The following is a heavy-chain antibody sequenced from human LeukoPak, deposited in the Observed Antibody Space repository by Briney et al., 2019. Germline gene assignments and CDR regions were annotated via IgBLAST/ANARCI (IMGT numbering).Heavy chain of an antibody. V-gene: IGHV4-34*01. Sequence: SETLSLTCAAYGGSFSGYYWSWIRQPPGKGLEWIGEINHSGSTNYNPSLKSRVTISVDTSKNQFSLKLSSVTAADTAVYYCARGLRHFDYWGQGTLVTVSS. CDR2: INHSGST. CDR3: ARGLRHFDY. CDR1: GGSFSGYY. J-gene: IGHJ4*02. D-gene: IGHD4-17*01.